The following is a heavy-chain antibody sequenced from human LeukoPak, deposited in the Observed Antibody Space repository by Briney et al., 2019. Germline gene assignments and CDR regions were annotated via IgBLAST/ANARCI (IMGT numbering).Heavy chain of an antibody. CDR2: ISSSSSCT. Sequence: PGGSLRLSCAASGFTFSSYSMNWVRQAPGKGLEWVSSISSSSSCTYYADSVKGRFTISRDNSKNSLYLQMNSLRAEDTAVYYCAKQQLGYYFDYWGQGNLVTVSS. CDR3: AKQQLGYYFDY. D-gene: IGHD6-13*01. CDR1: GFTFSSYS. V-gene: IGHV3-21*04. J-gene: IGHJ4*02.